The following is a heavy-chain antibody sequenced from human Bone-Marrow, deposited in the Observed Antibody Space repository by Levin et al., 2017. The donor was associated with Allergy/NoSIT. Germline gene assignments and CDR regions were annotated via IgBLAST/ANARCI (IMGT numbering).Heavy chain of an antibody. J-gene: IGHJ4*02. CDR2: IWYDGINK. D-gene: IGHD3-22*01. Sequence: GESLKISCVASGFTFSSYGMHWVRQAPGKGLERVAVIWYDGINKDYADSVKGRFTISRDNSKNTLYLQMDSLRAEDTGVYYCARDDSSGKPLDYWGQGTLVTVSS. V-gene: IGHV3-33*01. CDR3: ARDDSSGKPLDY. CDR1: GFTFSSYG.